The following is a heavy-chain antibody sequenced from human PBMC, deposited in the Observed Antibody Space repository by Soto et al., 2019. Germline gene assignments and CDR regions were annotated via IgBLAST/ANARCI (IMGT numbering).Heavy chain of an antibody. D-gene: IGHD3-10*01. CDR3: ARKSGAFGESNPFDY. Sequence: GGSLRLSCAASGFTFSSYWMHWVRQAPGKGLVWVSRINSDGSSTSYADSVKGRFTISRDNAKNTLYLQMNSLRAEDTAVYYCARKSGAFGESNPFDYWGQGTPVTVSS. J-gene: IGHJ4*02. CDR1: GFTFSSYW. CDR2: INSDGSST. V-gene: IGHV3-74*01.